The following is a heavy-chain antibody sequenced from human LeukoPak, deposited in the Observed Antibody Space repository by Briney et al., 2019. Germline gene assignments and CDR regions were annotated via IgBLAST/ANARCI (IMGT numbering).Heavy chain of an antibody. D-gene: IGHD3-10*01. CDR1: GGSFSGYY. V-gene: IGHV4-34*01. J-gene: IGHJ4*02. Sequence: SETLSLTCAVYGGSFSGYYWSWIRQPPGKGLEWIGEINHSGSTNYNPSLKSRVTISVDTSKNQFSLKLSSVTAADTAVYYCARRSSLLWFGELLSDYFDYWGQGTLVTVSS. CDR2: INHSGST. CDR3: ARRSSLLWFGELLSDYFDY.